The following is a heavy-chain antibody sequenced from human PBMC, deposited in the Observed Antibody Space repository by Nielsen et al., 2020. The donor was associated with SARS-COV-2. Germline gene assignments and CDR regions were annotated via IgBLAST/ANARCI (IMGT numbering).Heavy chain of an antibody. J-gene: IGHJ5*02. CDR1: GGTFRDYG. V-gene: IGHV1-69*13. CDR3: ARNSLNNGWPRGTAFDP. CDR2: INPMYGTS. Sequence: SVNVSCKASGGTFRDYGIIWVRQAPGQGLEWMGGINPMYGTSHYAQNFQGRVTITADESTSTVYMELGSLTSEDTAVYFCARNSLNNGWPRGTAFDPWGQGTLVTVSS. D-gene: IGHD6-19*01.